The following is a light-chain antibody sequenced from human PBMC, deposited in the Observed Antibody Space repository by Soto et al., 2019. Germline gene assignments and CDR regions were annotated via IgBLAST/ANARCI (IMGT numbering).Light chain of an antibody. CDR2: GAS. CDR3: QQYGSSPQT. CDR1: RSVSSSY. Sequence: EIVLTQSPATLSVSAGERVTLSCRASRSVSSSYLAWYQQKPGQAPRLLIYGASSRATGIPARFSGSGSGTDFTLTISSLQPEDFAVYYCQQYGSSPQTFGQGTKVEIK. V-gene: IGKV3-20*01. J-gene: IGKJ1*01.